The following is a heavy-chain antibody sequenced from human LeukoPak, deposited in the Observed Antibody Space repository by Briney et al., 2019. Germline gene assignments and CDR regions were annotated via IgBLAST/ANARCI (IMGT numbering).Heavy chain of an antibody. CDR1: GFSLSTSGEG. D-gene: IGHD4-17*01. CDR2: IYWDDDK. CDR3: AHRSYGDYVYGDYFDY. J-gene: IGHJ4*02. Sequence: SGPTLVNPTQTLTLTCTFSGFSLSTSGEGVGWIRQPPGKALEWLALIYWDDDKRYSPSLKSRLTITKDTSKNQVVLTMTNMDPVDTATYYCAHRSYGDYVYGDYFDYWGQGTLVTVSS. V-gene: IGHV2-5*02.